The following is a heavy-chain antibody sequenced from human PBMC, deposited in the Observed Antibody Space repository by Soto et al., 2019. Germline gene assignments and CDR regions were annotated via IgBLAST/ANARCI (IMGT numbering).Heavy chain of an antibody. CDR3: ARNFFGWHDDGEKYYCVDV. J-gene: IGHJ6*03. V-gene: IGHV1-69*02. D-gene: IGHD1-1*01. Sequence: ASVKVSGKSSGGIFSSYYIMCVRPDPGQGLEWMGRIISILGIANYAEKFHGRVTITADKSTSTAYMELSSLRSEDTAVYYCARNFFGWHDDGEKYYCVDVWGKRTTVTGSS. CDR1: GGIFSSYY. CDR2: IISILGIA.